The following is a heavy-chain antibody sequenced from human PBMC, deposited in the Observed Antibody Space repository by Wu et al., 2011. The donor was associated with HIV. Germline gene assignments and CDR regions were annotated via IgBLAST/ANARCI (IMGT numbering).Heavy chain of an antibody. Sequence: QVQLVQSGAEVKKPGSSVKVSCKASGGTFSSYVINWVRQAPGQGLEWMGRIIPTFGTTNYAQKFQGRVTITADESTSTAYMELSNVRSEDTAVYYCARDGSYGHWYLDLWGRGTLVTVSS. V-gene: IGHV1-69*15. CDR2: IIPTFGTT. J-gene: IGHJ2*01. D-gene: IGHD5-18*01. CDR3: ARDGSYGHWYLDL. CDR1: GGTFSSYV.